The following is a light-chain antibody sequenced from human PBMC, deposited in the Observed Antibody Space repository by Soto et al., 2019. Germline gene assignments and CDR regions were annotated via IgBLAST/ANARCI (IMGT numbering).Light chain of an antibody. J-gene: IGLJ1*01. CDR2: EVT. CDR1: GSDVGSYNL. Sequence: QSALAQPASVSGSPGQSITISCTGTGSDVGSYNLVSWYQRHPGKAPKLIIFEVTKRPSGVSNRFSGSKSGNTASLTVSGLRTEDEAEYYCCSYTGTRNHYVFGTGTKVTVL. V-gene: IGLV2-23*02. CDR3: CSYTGTRNHYV.